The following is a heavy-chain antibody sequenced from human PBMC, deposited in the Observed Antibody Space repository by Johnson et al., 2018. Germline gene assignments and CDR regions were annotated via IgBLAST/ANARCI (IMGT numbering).Heavy chain of an antibody. V-gene: IGHV3-69-1*01. J-gene: IGHJ3*02. Sequence: VQLVESGGGLVQPGGSLRLSCAASGFTFSADYMNWIRQAPGKGLEWVSYISSSYIYYADSVKGRFTISRDNAKNSLYLQMNSLRAEDTAVYYCAREWSIGIADDFEIWGQGTMVTVSS. CDR1: GFTFSADY. CDR2: ISSSYI. D-gene: IGHD6-13*01. CDR3: AREWSIGIADDFEI.